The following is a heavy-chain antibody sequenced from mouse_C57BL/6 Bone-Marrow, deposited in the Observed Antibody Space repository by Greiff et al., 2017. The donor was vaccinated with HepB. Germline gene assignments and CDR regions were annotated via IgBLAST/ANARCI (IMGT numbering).Heavy chain of an antibody. D-gene: IGHD2-4*01. CDR3: TTGGDYDWFAY. J-gene: IGHJ3*01. V-gene: IGHV14-4*01. CDR1: GFNIKDDY. Sequence: VHVKQSGAELVRPGASVKLSCTASGFNIKDDYMHWVKQRPEQGLEWIGWIDPENGDTEYASEFQGKATITADTSSNTAYLQLSSLTSEDTAVYYCTTGGDYDWFAYWGQGTLVTVSA. CDR2: IDPENGDT.